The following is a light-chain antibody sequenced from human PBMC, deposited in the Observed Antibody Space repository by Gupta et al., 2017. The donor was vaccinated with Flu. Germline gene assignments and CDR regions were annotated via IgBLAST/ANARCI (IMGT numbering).Light chain of an antibody. CDR2: TKN. CDR3: CSRDSTDNHQAV. Sequence: QASMTSCEGNSVEKTYASCYQQKPEPAPVLVIYTKNIRPGGIPGLFSGSSSGKTTSLTITSAQEEDEDDYYYCSRDSTDNHQAVFGGGTKLTVL. J-gene: IGLJ2*01. V-gene: IGLV3-19*01. CDR1: SVEKTY.